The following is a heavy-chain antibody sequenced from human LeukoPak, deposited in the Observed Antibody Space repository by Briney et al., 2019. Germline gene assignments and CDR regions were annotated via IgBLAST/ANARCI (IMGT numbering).Heavy chain of an antibody. CDR3: ARGQSIAARPGYYYYMDV. D-gene: IGHD6-6*01. Sequence: GASVKLSCKASGGTFSSYAISWVRQAPGQGLEWMGGIIPIFGTANYAQKFQGRVTITTDESTSTAYMELSSLRSEDTAVYYCARGQSIAARPGYYYYMDVWGKGTTVTVSS. J-gene: IGHJ6*03. CDR1: GGTFSSYA. CDR2: IIPIFGTA. V-gene: IGHV1-69*05.